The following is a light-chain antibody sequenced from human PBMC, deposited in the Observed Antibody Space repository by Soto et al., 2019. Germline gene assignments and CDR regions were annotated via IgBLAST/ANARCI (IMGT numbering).Light chain of an antibody. Sequence: QSALTQPASVSGSPGQSITLSCTGTSSDVGGYNYVSWYQQHPGKAPKLMIYDVSNRPSGVSNRFSGSKSGNTASLTISGLQAEDEADYYCSSYTSGSTYVVFGGGTKLTVL. CDR1: SSDVGGYNY. CDR3: SSYTSGSTYVV. V-gene: IGLV2-14*01. CDR2: DVS. J-gene: IGLJ2*01.